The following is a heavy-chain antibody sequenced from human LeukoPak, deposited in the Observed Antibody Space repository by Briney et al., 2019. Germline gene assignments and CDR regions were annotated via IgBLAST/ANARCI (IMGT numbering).Heavy chain of an antibody. D-gene: IGHD2-15*01. V-gene: IGHV3-30*02. J-gene: IGHJ3*02. CDR2: IRFDGTNK. Sequence: GGSLRLSCAASGFTFSNYGMHWVRQAPGKGLEWVAFIRFDGTNKYYADSVKGRFTISRDNSKNTLYLQMNSLRAEDTAVYYCAKDLRDCSGGSCYSGVGAFDIWGQGTMVTVSS. CDR1: GFTFSNYG. CDR3: AKDLRDCSGGSCYSGVGAFDI.